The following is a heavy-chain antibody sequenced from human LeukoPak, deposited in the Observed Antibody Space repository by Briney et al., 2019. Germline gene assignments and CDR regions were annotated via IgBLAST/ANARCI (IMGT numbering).Heavy chain of an antibody. CDR1: GYTFTGYY. CDR3: ARDGSYSSSLFYFDY. CDR2: INPNSGGT. Sequence: GASVKVSCKASGYTFTGYYMHWVRQAPGQGREWMGWINPNSGGTNYAQKFQGRVTMTRDTSISTAYMELSRLRSDDTAVYYCARDGSYSSSLFYFDYWGQGTLVTVSS. D-gene: IGHD6-6*01. J-gene: IGHJ4*02. V-gene: IGHV1-2*02.